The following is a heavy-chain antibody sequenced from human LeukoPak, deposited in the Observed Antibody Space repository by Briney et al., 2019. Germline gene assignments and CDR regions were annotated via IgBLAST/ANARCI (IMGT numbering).Heavy chain of an antibody. Sequence: ASVKVSCKASGYTFTSYYIYWVRQAPGQGLEWMGWINPNSGAANYAQNFQGRVTMTRDTSINTAYMELSRLRSDDTAVYYCASYSSGWFPPVLLWGQGTLVTVSS. J-gene: IGHJ4*02. CDR2: INPNSGAA. D-gene: IGHD6-19*01. CDR1: GYTFTSYY. CDR3: ASYSSGWFPPVLL. V-gene: IGHV1-2*02.